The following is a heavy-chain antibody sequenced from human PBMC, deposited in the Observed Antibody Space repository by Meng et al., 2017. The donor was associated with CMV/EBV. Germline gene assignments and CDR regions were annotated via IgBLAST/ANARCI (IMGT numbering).Heavy chain of an antibody. CDR2: ISSSSSYI. CDR3: ARIGERWFDP. V-gene: IGHV3-21*01. CDR1: GFTFSSYS. J-gene: IGHJ5*02. Sequence: GESLRLSCAASGFTFSSYSMNWVRQAPGKGLEWVSSISSSSSYIYYADSVKGRFTISRDNAKNSLYLQMNSLRAEDTAVYYCARIGERWFDPWGQGTLVTVSS.